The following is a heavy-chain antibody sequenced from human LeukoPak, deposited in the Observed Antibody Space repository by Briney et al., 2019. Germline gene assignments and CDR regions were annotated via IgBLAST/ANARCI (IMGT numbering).Heavy chain of an antibody. D-gene: IGHD2-15*01. J-gene: IGHJ4*02. CDR3: ARSRKMGINCSGGSCYLVDY. CDR2: ISAYNGNT. CDR1: GYTFTSYG. Sequence: ASVKVSCKASGYTFTSYGISWVRQAPGQGLEWMGWISAYNGNTNYAQKLQGRVTMTTDTSTSTAYMEQRSLRSDDTAVYYCARSRKMGINCSGGSCYLVDYWGQGTLVTVSS. V-gene: IGHV1-18*01.